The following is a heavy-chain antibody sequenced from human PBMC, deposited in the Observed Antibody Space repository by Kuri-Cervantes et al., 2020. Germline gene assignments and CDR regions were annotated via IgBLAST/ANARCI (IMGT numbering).Heavy chain of an antibody. CDR3: ARGLYSSSWSTPYYYYGMDV. V-gene: IGHV1-69*13. D-gene: IGHD6-13*01. J-gene: IGHJ6*02. CDR2: IIPIFGTA. Sequence: SVKVSCKASGYTFTSYAMNWVRQAPGQGLEWVGGIIPIFGTANYAQKFQGRVTITADESTSTAYMELSSLRSEDTAVYYCARGLYSSSWSTPYYYYGMDVWGQGTTVTVSS. CDR1: GYTFTSYA.